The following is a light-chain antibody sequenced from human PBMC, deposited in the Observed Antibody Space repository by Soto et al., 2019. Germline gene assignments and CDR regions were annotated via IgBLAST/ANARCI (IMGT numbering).Light chain of an antibody. J-gene: IGKJ1*01. CDR1: QSVSSSY. Sequence: EIVLTQSPGTLSLSPGERATLSCRASQSVSSSYLAWYQQKPGQAPRLLIYGASSRATGIPDRFSGSGSGTDFTLTISRLEPEDFAVYYCQQYGSSGTFGQVTKVDI. CDR2: GAS. V-gene: IGKV3-20*01. CDR3: QQYGSSGT.